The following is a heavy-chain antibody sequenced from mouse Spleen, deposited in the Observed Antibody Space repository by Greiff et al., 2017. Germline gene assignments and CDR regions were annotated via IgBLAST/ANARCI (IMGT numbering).Heavy chain of an antibody. CDR3: ARGGDGSPFAY. D-gene: IGHD1-1*02. CDR2: INPNNGGT. Sequence: VQLKQSGPELVKPGASVKMSCKASGYTFTDYNMHWVKQSHGKSLEWIGYINPNNGGTSYNQKFKGKATLTVNKSSSTAYMELRSLTSEDSAVYYCARGGDGSPFAYWGQGTLVTVSA. CDR1: GYTFTDYN. J-gene: IGHJ3*01. V-gene: IGHV1-22*01.